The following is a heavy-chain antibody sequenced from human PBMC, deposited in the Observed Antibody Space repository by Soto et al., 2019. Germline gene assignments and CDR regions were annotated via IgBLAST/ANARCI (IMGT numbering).Heavy chain of an antibody. D-gene: IGHD2-15*01. J-gene: IGHJ4*02. CDR2: IDSNGSRI. V-gene: IGHV3-74*01. CDR1: GFTFSNYW. Sequence: HPGGSLRLSCAASGFTFSNYWMHWVRQAPGKGLVWVSRIDSNGSRITYADFVKGRFTISRDNAKNTVYLHMNSLTAGDTAVYYCVRTSLVVAVATREDFWGQGTLVTVSS. CDR3: VRTSLVVAVATREDF.